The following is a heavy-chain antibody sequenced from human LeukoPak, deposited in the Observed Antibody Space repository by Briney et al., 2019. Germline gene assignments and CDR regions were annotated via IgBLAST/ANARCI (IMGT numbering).Heavy chain of an antibody. CDR1: GFTFSSYW. D-gene: IGHD3-16*01. J-gene: IGHJ4*02. V-gene: IGHV3-74*01. Sequence: GGSLRLSCAASGFTFSSYWMHWVRQAPGKGLVWVSRINSDGSSTNYADSVKGRFTISRDNARDSVYLQMDSLRADDTAVYYCARDPERYLRMGHYDYWGQGTLVIVSS. CDR3: ARDPERYLRMGHYDY. CDR2: INSDGSST.